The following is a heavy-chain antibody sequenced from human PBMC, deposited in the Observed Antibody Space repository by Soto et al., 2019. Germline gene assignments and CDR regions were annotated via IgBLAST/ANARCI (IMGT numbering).Heavy chain of an antibody. J-gene: IGHJ4*02. CDR3: ARAAAGGGTFDY. Sequence: SETLSLTCTVSGGAISSYYCIFVRHPPCKGLEWIVYIYYSGSTNYNPSLKSRVTISVDTSKNQFSLKLSSVTAADTAVYYCARAAAGGGTFDYWGQGTLVTVSS. CDR2: IYYSGST. CDR1: GGAISSYY. D-gene: IGHD6-13*01. V-gene: IGHV4-59*01.